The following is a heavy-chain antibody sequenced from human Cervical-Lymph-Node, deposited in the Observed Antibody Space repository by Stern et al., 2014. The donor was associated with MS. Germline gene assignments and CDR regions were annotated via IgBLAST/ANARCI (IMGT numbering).Heavy chain of an antibody. D-gene: IGHD2-15*01. Sequence: EQLLKSRAEVKKPGASVKVSCKASCYTFTSYGISLVRKAPVQGLELMGWISAYNCNTNYAQKLQGRVTMTTDTSTSTAYMELRRLRSDDTAVYYCARGLLGSENAFDIWGQGTMVTVSS. CDR3: ARGLLGSENAFDI. CDR1: CYTFTSYG. V-gene: IGHV1-18*01. J-gene: IGHJ3*02. CDR2: ISAYNCNT.